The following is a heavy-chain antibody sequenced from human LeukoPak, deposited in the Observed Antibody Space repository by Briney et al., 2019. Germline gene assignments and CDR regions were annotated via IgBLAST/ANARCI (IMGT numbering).Heavy chain of an antibody. CDR1: EFSFSNYW. D-gene: IGHD6-19*01. Sequence: GGSLRLSCAVFEFSFSNYWMSWVRQAPGRGLEWVAIIKQDGSEKYYVDSVKGRFTISGDNAQNSLYLQMSSLRAEDTAVYYCATASRSGPKAYWGQGTLVTVSS. J-gene: IGHJ4*02. CDR2: IKQDGSEK. V-gene: IGHV3-7*05. CDR3: ATASRSGPKAY.